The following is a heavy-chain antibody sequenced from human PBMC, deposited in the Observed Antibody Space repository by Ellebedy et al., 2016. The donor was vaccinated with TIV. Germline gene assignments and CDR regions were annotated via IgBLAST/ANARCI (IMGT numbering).Heavy chain of an antibody. D-gene: IGHD3-10*01. J-gene: IGHJ4*02. V-gene: IGHV3-48*02. CDR3: ARGIGYYGSGSYYGDY. CDR2: ISSSSSTI. CDR1: GFTFSSYS. Sequence: GGSLRLSXAASGFTFSSYSMNWVRQAPGKGLEWVSYISSSSSTIYYADSVKGRSTISRDNAKNSLYLQMNSLRDEDTAVYYCARGIGYYGSGSYYGDYWGQGTLVTVSS.